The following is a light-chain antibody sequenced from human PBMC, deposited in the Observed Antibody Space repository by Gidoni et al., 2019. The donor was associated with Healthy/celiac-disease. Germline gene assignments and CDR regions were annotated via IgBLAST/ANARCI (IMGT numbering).Light chain of an antibody. CDR2: DAS. Sequence: EIVLTQSPATLSLSPGERATPSCRASQSVSSYLAWYQQKPGQAPRLLIYDASNRATGIPARFSGSGSGTDFTLTISSLEPEDFAVYYCQQRSNWPTFGPGTKVEIK. CDR1: QSVSSY. CDR3: QQRSNWPT. V-gene: IGKV3-11*01. J-gene: IGKJ3*01.